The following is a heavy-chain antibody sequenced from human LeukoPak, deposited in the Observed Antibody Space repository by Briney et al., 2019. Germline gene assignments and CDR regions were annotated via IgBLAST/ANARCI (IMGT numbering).Heavy chain of an antibody. CDR3: ARDVPDERWLQFEFDY. J-gene: IGHJ4*02. CDR2: IRSSGSTI. Sequence: GGSLRLSCAASGFTFSSYEMNWVRQAPGKGLEWVSYIRSSGSTIYYADSVKGRFTISRDNAKNSLYLQMNSLRAEDTAVYYCARDVPDERWLQFEFDYWGQGTLVTVSS. D-gene: IGHD5-24*01. CDR1: GFTFSSYE. V-gene: IGHV3-48*03.